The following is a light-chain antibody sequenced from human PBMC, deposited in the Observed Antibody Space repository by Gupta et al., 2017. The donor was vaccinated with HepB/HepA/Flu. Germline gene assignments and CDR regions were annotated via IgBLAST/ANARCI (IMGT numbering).Light chain of an antibody. CDR1: NIRGKS. J-gene: IGLJ3*02. Sequence: SYVLTQPPSVSVAPGKTATLTCRGDNIRGKSVHWYQQRSGQAPLLLIYYDSDRPSGIPERVFGSNSGNTATSPIIGVEAGEEADYYCQVWGDNSDYWVFGGGTKLTVL. V-gene: IGLV3-21*01. CDR3: QVWGDNSDYWV. CDR2: YDS.